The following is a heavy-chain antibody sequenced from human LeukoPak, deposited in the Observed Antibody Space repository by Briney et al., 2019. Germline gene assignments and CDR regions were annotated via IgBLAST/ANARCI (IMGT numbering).Heavy chain of an antibody. CDR2: INQDGTEK. Sequence: GESLRLSCAASGFTFTTYWMSWVRQAPGKGLEWVANINQDGTEKHYVDTVKGRFTISRDNAKNSLYLQMNSLRVEDTAIYFCARDRDSSGLYGGADLWGQGVLVTVSA. CDR1: GFTFTTYW. J-gene: IGHJ5*02. D-gene: IGHD6-19*01. CDR3: ARDRDSSGLYGGADL. V-gene: IGHV3-7*01.